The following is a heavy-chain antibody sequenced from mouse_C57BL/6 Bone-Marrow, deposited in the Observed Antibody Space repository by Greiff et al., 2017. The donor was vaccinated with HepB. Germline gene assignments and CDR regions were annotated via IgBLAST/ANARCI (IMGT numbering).Heavy chain of an antibody. CDR1: GFTFSSYA. CDR3: TRGDLLYDFDY. Sequence: EVKVEESGEGLVKPGGSLKLSCAASGFTFSSYAMSWVRQTPEKRLEWVAYISSGGDYIYYADTVKGRFTISRDNARNTLYLQMSSLKSEDTAMYYCTRGDLLYDFDYWGQGTTLTVSS. V-gene: IGHV5-9-1*02. J-gene: IGHJ2*01. D-gene: IGHD2-1*01. CDR2: ISSGGDYI.